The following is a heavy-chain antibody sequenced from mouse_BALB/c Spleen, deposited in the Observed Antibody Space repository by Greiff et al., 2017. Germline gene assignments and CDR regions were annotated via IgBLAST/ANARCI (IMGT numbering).Heavy chain of an antibody. J-gene: IGHJ4*01. CDR1: GYTFTSYW. D-gene: IGHD2-4*01. CDR2: INPSNGRT. V-gene: IGHV1S81*02. Sequence: VQLQQPGAELVQPGASVKLSCKASGYTFTSYWMHWVKQRPGQGLEWIGEINPSNGRTNYNEKFKSKATLTVDKSSSTAYMQLSSLTSEDSAVYYCARTLMIRYAMDYWGQGTTVTVSS. CDR3: ARTLMIRYAMDY.